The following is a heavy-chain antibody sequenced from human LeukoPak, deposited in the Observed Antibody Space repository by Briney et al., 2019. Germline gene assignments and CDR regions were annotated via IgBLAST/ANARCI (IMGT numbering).Heavy chain of an antibody. CDR2: IYYSGST. CDR1: GGSISSYY. V-gene: IGHV4-59*01. CDR3: ARRVSYYGSGSYYTRSHHFDY. D-gene: IGHD3-10*01. J-gene: IGHJ4*02. Sequence: SETLSLTCTVSGGSISSYYWSWIRQPPGKGLEWIGYIYYSGSTNYSPSLKSRVTISVDTSKNQFSLKLSSVTAADTAVYYCARRVSYYGSGSYYTRSHHFDYWGQGTLVTVSS.